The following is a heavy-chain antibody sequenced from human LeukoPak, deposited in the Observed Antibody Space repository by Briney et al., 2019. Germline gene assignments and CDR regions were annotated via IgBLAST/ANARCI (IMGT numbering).Heavy chain of an antibody. D-gene: IGHD3-22*01. CDR3: ARDMYYYDSSGYSLWDAFDI. Sequence: GGSLRLSCAASGFTFSTYSMNWVRQAPGKGLEWVSSISSSSSYIYYTDSVKGRFTISRDNAKNSLYLQMNSLRAEDTAVYYCARDMYYYDSSGYSLWDAFDIWGQGTMVTVSS. CDR2: ISSSSSYI. J-gene: IGHJ3*02. CDR1: GFTFSTYS. V-gene: IGHV3-21*01.